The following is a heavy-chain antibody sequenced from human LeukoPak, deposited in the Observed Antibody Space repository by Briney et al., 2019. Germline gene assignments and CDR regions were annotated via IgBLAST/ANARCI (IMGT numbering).Heavy chain of an antibody. CDR1: GGSFSGYY. CDR3: ARAALVIAARLNWFDP. CDR2: INHSGST. Sequence: PSETLSLTCAVYGGSFSGYYWSWIRQPPGKGLEWIGEINHSGSTNYNPSLKSRVTISVDTSKNQFSLKLSSVTAADTAVYYCARAALVIAARLNWFDPWGQGTLVTVSS. V-gene: IGHV4-34*01. D-gene: IGHD6-6*01. J-gene: IGHJ5*02.